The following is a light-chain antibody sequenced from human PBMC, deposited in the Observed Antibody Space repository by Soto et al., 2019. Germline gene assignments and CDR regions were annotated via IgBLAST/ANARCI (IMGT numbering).Light chain of an antibody. CDR1: QTISSW. Sequence: DIQMTQSPSSLSASVGDRVTITCRASQTISSWLAWYQQKPGKAPKLLIYKASTLKSGVPSRFSGSGSGTEFTLTISSLQPDAFETYYCQQYNSYSEALGQGTKVDIK. V-gene: IGKV1-5*03. CDR3: QQYNSYSEA. J-gene: IGKJ1*01. CDR2: KAS.